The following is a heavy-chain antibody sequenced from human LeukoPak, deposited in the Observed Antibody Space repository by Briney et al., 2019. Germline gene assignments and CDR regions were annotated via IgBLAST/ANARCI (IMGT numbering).Heavy chain of an antibody. CDR1: GFTSTTAW. Sequence: GGSLRLSCAISGFTSTTAWMTWVRRAPGKGLEWVADIRQDGSDKYYVDSVKGRFIISRDNAKKSVSLHMNNLRVEDTAVYYCVVYKYILSWSAFDFWGRGTMVTVSS. D-gene: IGHD6-13*01. CDR3: VVYKYILSWSAFDF. J-gene: IGHJ3*01. CDR2: IRQDGSDK. V-gene: IGHV3-7*01.